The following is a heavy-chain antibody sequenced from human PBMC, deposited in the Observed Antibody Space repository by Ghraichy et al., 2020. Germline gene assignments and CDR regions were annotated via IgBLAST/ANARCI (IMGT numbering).Heavy chain of an antibody. CDR3: ARERRVFWSGYSAGDAFDI. D-gene: IGHD3-3*01. CDR2: IKQDGSEK. Sequence: GGSLRLSCAASGFTFSSYWMSWVRQAPGKGLEWVANIKQDGSEKYYVDSVKGRFTISRDNAKNSLYLQMNSLRAEDTAVYYCARERRVFWSGYSAGDAFDIWGQGTMVTVSS. CDR1: GFTFSSYW. J-gene: IGHJ3*02. V-gene: IGHV3-7*03.